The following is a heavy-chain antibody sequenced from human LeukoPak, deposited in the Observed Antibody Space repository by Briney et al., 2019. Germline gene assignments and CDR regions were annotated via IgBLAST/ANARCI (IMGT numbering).Heavy chain of an antibody. CDR1: GFTFSSYS. CDR3: AKGLGYYFDY. D-gene: IGHD3-16*01. V-gene: IGHV3-21*01. J-gene: IGHJ4*02. CDR2: ISSSSSYI. Sequence: PGGSLRLSCAASGFTFSSYSMNWVRQAPGKGLEWVSSISSSSSYIYYADSVKGRFTITRDNAKNSLYLQMNSLRAEDTAVYYCAKGLGYYFDYWGQGTLVTVSS.